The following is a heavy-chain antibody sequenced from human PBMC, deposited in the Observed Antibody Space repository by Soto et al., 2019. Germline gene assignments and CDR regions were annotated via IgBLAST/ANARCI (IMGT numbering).Heavy chain of an antibody. Sequence: PSETLSLSCAVYGGSFSGYYWSWIRQPPGKGLEWIGEINHSGSTNYNPSLKSRVTISVDTSKNQFSLKLSSVTAADTAVYYCARGAIAARPYYHYYYGMDVWGQATTVTVSS. CDR1: GGSFSGYY. V-gene: IGHV4-34*01. J-gene: IGHJ6*02. D-gene: IGHD2-2*01. CDR3: ARGAIAARPYYHYYYGMDV. CDR2: INHSGST.